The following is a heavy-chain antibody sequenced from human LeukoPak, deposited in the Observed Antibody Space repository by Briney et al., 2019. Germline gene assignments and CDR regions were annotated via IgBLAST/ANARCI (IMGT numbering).Heavy chain of an antibody. CDR3: ARRGDYYYYGMDV. CDR1: GGSFSGYY. V-gene: IGHV4-34*01. D-gene: IGHD3-10*01. Sequence: SETLSLTCAVYGGSFSGYYWSWIRQPPGKGLEWIGEINHSGSTNYNPSLKSRVTISVDTSKNQFSLKLSSVTAADTAVYYCARRGDYYYYGMDVWGQGTTVTVSS. J-gene: IGHJ6*02. CDR2: INHSGST.